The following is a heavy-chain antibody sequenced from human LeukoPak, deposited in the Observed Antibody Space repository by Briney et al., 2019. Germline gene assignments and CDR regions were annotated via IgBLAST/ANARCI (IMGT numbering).Heavy chain of an antibody. CDR2: IYYNGTT. Sequence: SETLSLTCTVSGDSISSYYWNWIRQPPGKGLEWIAYIYYNGTTNYNPSLKSRVTISVDTSKNQFSLKLSSVTAADTAVYYCARENFDWSDAFDIWGQGTMVTVSS. CDR3: ARENFDWSDAFDI. D-gene: IGHD3-9*01. V-gene: IGHV4-59*01. J-gene: IGHJ3*02. CDR1: GDSISSYY.